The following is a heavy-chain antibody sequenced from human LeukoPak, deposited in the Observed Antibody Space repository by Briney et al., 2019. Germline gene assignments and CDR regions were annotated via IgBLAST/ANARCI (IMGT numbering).Heavy chain of an antibody. D-gene: IGHD2-2*01. J-gene: IGHJ4*02. CDR1: GDSISTYY. CDR2: IFYGGNT. Sequence: PSETLSLTCSVSGDSISTYYWHWIRQPPGKGLEWIGYIFYGGNTNHNPSLKRRVTISVDTSKNQFSLQLSSVAAADTAVYYCARADQALLIFNYWGQGTLVTVSS. V-gene: IGHV4-59*01. CDR3: ARADQALLIFNY.